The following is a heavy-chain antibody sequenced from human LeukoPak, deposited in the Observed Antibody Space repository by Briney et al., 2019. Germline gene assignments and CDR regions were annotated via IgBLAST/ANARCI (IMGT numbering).Heavy chain of an antibody. CDR1: GGTFSSYA. D-gene: IGHD1-1*01. Sequence: SVKVSCKASGGTFSSYAISWVQQAPGQGLEWMGGIIPIFGTANYAQKFQGRVTITADESTSTAYMELSSLRSEDTAVYYCATASTTGTKDFDYWGQGTLVTVSS. V-gene: IGHV1-69*01. CDR3: ATASTTGTKDFDY. CDR2: IIPIFGTA. J-gene: IGHJ4*02.